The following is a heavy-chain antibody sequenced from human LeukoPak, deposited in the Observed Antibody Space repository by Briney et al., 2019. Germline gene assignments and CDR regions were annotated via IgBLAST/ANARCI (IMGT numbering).Heavy chain of an antibody. CDR1: GYTFTSYG. Sequence: ASVKVSCKASGYTFTSYGISWVRQAPGQGLEWMGWISAYNGNTNYAQKLQGRVTMTTDTSTSTAYMELRSLRSDDTAVYYCARDSVDYYGSGKGDYWGQGTLVTASS. V-gene: IGHV1-18*01. J-gene: IGHJ4*02. D-gene: IGHD3-10*01. CDR3: ARDSVDYYGSGKGDY. CDR2: ISAYNGNT.